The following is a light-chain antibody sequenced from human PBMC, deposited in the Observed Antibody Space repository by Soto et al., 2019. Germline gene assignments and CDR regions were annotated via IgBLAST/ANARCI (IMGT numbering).Light chain of an antibody. CDR1: QTISTY. CDR2: AGF. Sequence: DIQMTQSPSSLSASVGDRVTITCRASQTISTYLNWYQQKPGEAPKLLIYAGFFLLRGVPSRFSGSESGPDFILTISSLQAEDAATYYCQETYTTLWTFGPGTKVEI. V-gene: IGKV1-39*01. CDR3: QETYTTLWT. J-gene: IGKJ1*01.